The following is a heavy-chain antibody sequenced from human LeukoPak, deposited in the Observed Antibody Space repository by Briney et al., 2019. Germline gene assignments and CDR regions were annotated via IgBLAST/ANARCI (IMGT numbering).Heavy chain of an antibody. CDR1: GGSFSGYY. V-gene: IGHV4-34*01. Sequence: SETLSLTCAVYGGSFSGYYWSWIRQPPGKGREWIGEINHSGSTNYNPSLKSRLPISVDTSKTQFSLKLSSVTAADTAVYYCAMPDYGSGSFPYMDVWGKGTTVTVSS. CDR3: AMPDYGSGSFPYMDV. D-gene: IGHD3-10*01. CDR2: INHSGST. J-gene: IGHJ6*03.